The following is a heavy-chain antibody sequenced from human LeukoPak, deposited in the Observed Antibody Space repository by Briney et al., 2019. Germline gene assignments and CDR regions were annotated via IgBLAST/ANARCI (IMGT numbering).Heavy chain of an antibody. CDR1: GGTFSSYA. CDR2: ISAYNGNT. Sequence: ASVKVPCKASGGTFSSYAISWVRQAPGQGLEWMGWISAYNGNTNYAQKLQGRVTMTTDTSTSTAYMELRSLRSDDTAAYYCARDLGYGLDPWGQGTLVTVSS. J-gene: IGHJ5*02. CDR3: ARDLGYGLDP. V-gene: IGHV1-18*01. D-gene: IGHD5-18*01.